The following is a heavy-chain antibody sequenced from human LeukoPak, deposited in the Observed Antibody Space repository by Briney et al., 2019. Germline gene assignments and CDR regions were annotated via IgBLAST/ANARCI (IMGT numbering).Heavy chain of an antibody. CDR3: AREMESSGKDY. CDR2: ITSSGDAI. D-gene: IGHD1-1*01. J-gene: IGHJ4*02. CDR1: GFTFSSYE. Sequence: GGSLRLSCAASGFTFSSYEMDWVRQAPGKGLEWISYITSSGDAIYYADSVKGRFTISRDNAKNSLFLQMNSLRAEDTAVYYCAREMESSGKDYWGQGTLVTVSS. V-gene: IGHV3-48*03.